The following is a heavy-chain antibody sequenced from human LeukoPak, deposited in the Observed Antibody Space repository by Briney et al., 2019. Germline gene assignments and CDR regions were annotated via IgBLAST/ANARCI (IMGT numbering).Heavy chain of an antibody. CDR2: ISGSGGST. Sequence: GGSLRLSCAVSGITLSNYGMNWVRQAPGKGLEWVAGISGSGGSTNYAASVKGRFTISRDSAKNTLFLQMNSLRAEDTAVYYCARAVTIRYWGQGTLVTVSS. V-gene: IGHV3-23*01. J-gene: IGHJ4*02. CDR3: ARAVTIRY. CDR1: GITLSNYG. D-gene: IGHD3-3*01.